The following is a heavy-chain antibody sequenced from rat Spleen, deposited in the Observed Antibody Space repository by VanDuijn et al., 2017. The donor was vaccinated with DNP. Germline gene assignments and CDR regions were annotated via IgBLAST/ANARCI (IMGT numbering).Heavy chain of an antibody. V-gene: IGHV5-34*01. Sequence: EVQLVESGGGLVQPGRSLKLSCLASGFTFSNFGMSWIRQSPGKGLEWVASISSDSSYIYYADTVKGRFTISRENAKNTLYLQMTSLRSEDTALYYCAREDYRGDYWFAYWGQGSLVTVSS. D-gene: IGHD1-1*01. CDR2: ISSDSSYI. J-gene: IGHJ3*01. CDR1: GFTFSNFG. CDR3: AREDYRGDYWFAY.